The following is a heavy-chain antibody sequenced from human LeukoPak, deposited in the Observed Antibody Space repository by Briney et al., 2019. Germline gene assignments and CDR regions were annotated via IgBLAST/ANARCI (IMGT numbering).Heavy chain of an antibody. V-gene: IGHV4-39*07. D-gene: IGHD6-13*01. CDR3: ARGYSSSWFPDAFDI. CDR2: IYYSGST. CDR1: GGSISSSSYY. Sequence: PSETLSLTCTVSGGSISSSSYYWGWIRQPPGKGLEWIGSIYYSGSTYYNPSLKSRVTISVDTSKNQFSLKLSSVTAADTAVYYCARGYSSSWFPDAFDIWGQGTMVTVSS. J-gene: IGHJ3*02.